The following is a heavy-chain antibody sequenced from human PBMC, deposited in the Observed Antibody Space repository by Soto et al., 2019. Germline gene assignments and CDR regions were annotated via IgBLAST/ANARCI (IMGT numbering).Heavy chain of an antibody. Sequence: GGSLRLSCAASGFTFSSYGMHWVRQAPGKGLEWVAVISYDGSNKYYADSVKGRFTISRDNSKNTLYLQMNSLRAEDTAVYYCAKSRMIWSGYPDYYYGMDVWGQGTTVTVSS. CDR1: GFTFSSYG. CDR2: ISYDGSNK. CDR3: AKSRMIWSGYPDYYYGMDV. J-gene: IGHJ6*02. D-gene: IGHD3-3*01. V-gene: IGHV3-30*18.